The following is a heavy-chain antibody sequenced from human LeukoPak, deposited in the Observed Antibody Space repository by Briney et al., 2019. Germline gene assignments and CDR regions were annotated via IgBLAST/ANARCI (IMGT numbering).Heavy chain of an antibody. CDR3: VLGGVGATRDDTYDM. CDR2: ITSSSSHI. D-gene: IGHD2-15*01. V-gene: IGHV3-21*01. Sequence: KPGGSLRLSCAASGFAFSSYSMNWVRQAPGQGLEWVSCITSSSSHITYADSVKGRFTISRDNAKNSLYLQMNSLRAEDTAVHYCVLGGVGATRDDTYDMWGQGTMVTVSS. J-gene: IGHJ3*02. CDR1: GFAFSSYS.